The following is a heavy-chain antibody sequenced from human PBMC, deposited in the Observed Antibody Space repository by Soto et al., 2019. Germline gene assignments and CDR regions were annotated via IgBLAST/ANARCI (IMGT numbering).Heavy chain of an antibody. J-gene: IGHJ2*01. CDR2: IYYSGST. CDR1: GGSISSGGYY. Sequence: QVQLQESGPGLVKPSQTLSLTCTVSGGSISSGGYYWSWIRQHPGKGLEWIGYIYYSGSTYYNPSLKSRVTISVDTSKNQFSLKLSSVTAADTAVYYCARTVLLWFGEFSDYLYFDLWGRGTLVTVSS. D-gene: IGHD3-10*01. V-gene: IGHV4-31*03. CDR3: ARTVLLWFGEFSDYLYFDL.